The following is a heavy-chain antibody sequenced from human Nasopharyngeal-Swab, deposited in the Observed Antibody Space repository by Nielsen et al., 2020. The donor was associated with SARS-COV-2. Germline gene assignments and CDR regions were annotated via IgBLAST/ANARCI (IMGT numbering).Heavy chain of an antibody. J-gene: IGHJ4*02. V-gene: IGHV3-66*01. Sequence: GGSLRLSCSASGFAVSSKYMSWFRQAPGKGLEWVSVIYSGGTTDYADSVKGRFTISRDSPKNMLYLQLNSLRAEDTAVYYCASGHSSTPDNWGQGTLVTVSS. CDR2: IYSGGTT. CDR1: GFAVSSKY. D-gene: IGHD2-2*01. CDR3: ASGHSSTPDN.